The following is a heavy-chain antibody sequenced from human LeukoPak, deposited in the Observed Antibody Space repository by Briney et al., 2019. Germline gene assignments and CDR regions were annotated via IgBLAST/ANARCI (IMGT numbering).Heavy chain of an antibody. V-gene: IGHV4-59*01. CDR1: GGSISNYY. Sequence: PSETLSLTCTVSGGSISNYYWSWIRQPPGKGLEWIGYIYYSWSTNYNPSLRSRVPISMDTSKNQFSLKLSSVTAADTAVYYCATERDYGDFILWGRGTLVTVSS. CDR2: IYYSWST. D-gene: IGHD4-17*01. J-gene: IGHJ4*02. CDR3: ATERDYGDFIL.